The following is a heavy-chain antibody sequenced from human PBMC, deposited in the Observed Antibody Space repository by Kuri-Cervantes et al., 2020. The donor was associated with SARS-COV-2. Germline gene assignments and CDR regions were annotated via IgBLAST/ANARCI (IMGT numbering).Heavy chain of an antibody. V-gene: IGHV1-24*01. D-gene: IGHD2-2*01. Sequence: ASVKVSCKVSGYTLTELSMHWVRQAPGKGLEWMGGFDPEDGETIYAQKFQGRVTMTEDTSTDTAYMELRSLRSEDTAVYYCARESGGGYCSSTSPCNPVNYYYYAMDVWGQGTTVTVSS. CDR3: ARESGGGYCSSTSPCNPVNYYYYAMDV. J-gene: IGHJ6*02. CDR2: FDPEDGET. CDR1: GYTLTELS.